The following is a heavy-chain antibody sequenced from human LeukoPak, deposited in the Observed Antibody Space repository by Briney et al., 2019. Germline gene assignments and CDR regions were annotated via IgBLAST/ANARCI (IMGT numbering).Heavy chain of an antibody. V-gene: IGHV3-21*01. CDR2: ISSSSRYI. D-gene: IGHD1-26*01. CDR1: GFTFNTYS. J-gene: IGHJ4*02. Sequence: GGSLRLSCAASGFTFNTYSMNWVRQTPGKGLEWVSSISSSSRYIYYADSVKGRFTISRDNAKNSLYLQMNSLRAEDTAVYYCASPPREWELPFDYWGQGTLVTVSS. CDR3: ASPPREWELPFDY.